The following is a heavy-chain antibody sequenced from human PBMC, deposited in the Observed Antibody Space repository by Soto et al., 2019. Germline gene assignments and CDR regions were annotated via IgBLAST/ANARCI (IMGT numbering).Heavy chain of an antibody. V-gene: IGHV3-11*01. J-gene: IGHJ4*02. CDR1: GFTFSDYY. Sequence: GGSLRLSCADSGFTFSDYYMSWIRQAPGKGLEWVSYISSSGSTIYYADSVKGRFTISRDNAKNSLYLQMNSLRAEDTAVYYCARDQTVTTSPYDYWGQGTLVTVSS. CDR2: ISSSGSTI. CDR3: ARDQTVTTSPYDY. D-gene: IGHD4-17*01.